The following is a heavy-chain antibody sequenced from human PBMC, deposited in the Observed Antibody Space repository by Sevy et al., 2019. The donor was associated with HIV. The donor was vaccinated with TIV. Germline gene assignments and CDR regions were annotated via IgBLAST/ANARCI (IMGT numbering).Heavy chain of an antibody. CDR1: GYSFTSFG. Sequence: ASVKVSCKASGYSFTSFGISWVRQAPGKGLEWMGWVSAYTGNTDYAQRFRGRVTMTTDTSTTTAYMELRSLKYDDTAVYYGARDKVQWMVVWGSKVKYRFDYWGQGTPVTVSS. D-gene: IGHD3-16*01. CDR3: ARDKVQWMVVWGSKVKYRFDY. J-gene: IGHJ4*02. CDR2: VSAYTGNT. V-gene: IGHV1-18*01.